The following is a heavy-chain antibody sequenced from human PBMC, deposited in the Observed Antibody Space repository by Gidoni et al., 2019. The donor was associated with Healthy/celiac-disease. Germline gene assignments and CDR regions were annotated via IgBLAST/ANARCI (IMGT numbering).Heavy chain of an antibody. CDR2: ISGSGGST. J-gene: IGHJ3*02. CDR1: GFTFSSYA. D-gene: IGHD2-21*02. Sequence: EVQLLESGGGLVQPGGSLRLSWSDPGFTFSSYAMSWVRRAPGKGLEWFSAISGSGGSTYDADSVKGRFTISRDNSKNTLYLQMSSLRAEDTAVYYCAKVRRLLLDAFDIWGQVTMVTVSS. V-gene: IGHV3-23*01. CDR3: AKVRRLLLDAFDI.